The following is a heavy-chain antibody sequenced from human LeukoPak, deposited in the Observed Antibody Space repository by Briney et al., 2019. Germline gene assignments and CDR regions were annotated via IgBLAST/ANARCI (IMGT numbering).Heavy chain of an antibody. CDR1: GYTFTSYD. CDR2: MNPNSGNT. Sequence: GASVKVSCKASGYTFTSYDINWVRQATGQGLEWMGWMNPNSGNTGYAQKFQGRVTMTRNTSISTAYMELRSLRSDDTAVYYCARSWYYDSPFDYWGQGTLVTVSS. V-gene: IGHV1-8*01. J-gene: IGHJ4*02. CDR3: ARSWYYDSPFDY. D-gene: IGHD3-22*01.